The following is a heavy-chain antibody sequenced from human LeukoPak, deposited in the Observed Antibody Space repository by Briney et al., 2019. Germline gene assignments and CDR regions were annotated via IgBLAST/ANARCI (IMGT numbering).Heavy chain of an antibody. CDR1: GFTFSSYW. D-gene: IGHD3-22*01. J-gene: IGHJ1*01. Sequence: GGSLRLSCAAPGFTFSSYWMSWVCQAPGKGLEWVANIKQDGSEKYYVDSVKGRFTISRDNAKNSLYLQMNSLRAEDTAVYYCARMIPTITMIVVVKTGYFQHWGQGTLVTVSS. V-gene: IGHV3-7*01. CDR2: IKQDGSEK. CDR3: ARMIPTITMIVVVKTGYFQH.